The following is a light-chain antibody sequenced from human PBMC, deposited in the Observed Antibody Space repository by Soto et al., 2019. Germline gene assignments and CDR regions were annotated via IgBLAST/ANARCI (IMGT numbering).Light chain of an antibody. CDR1: QTISSY. J-gene: IGKJ1*01. CDR2: AAS. Sequence: DIQMTQSPSTLSGSVGDRVTITCRASQTISSYLAWYQQKPGKAPKLLIYAASTLQSGGPSRFSGSGSGAEFTLTISSLQPDDFGSYYCQQYNNYPWTFGQGTKVDIK. CDR3: QQYNNYPWT. V-gene: IGKV1-5*01.